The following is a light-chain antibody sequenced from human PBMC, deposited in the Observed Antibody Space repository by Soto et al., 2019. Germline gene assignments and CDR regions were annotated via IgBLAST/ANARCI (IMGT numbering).Light chain of an antibody. CDR3: CSYAGSYTLV. Sequence: QSALTKPRSVSGSPGQSVTLSCTGTSSDVGGYHYVSWYQHHPGKAPKIIIYDVNKRPSGVPDRFSGSKSGNTASLTISGLQTEDEADYYCCSYAGSYTLVFGGGTKVTVL. CDR2: DVN. V-gene: IGLV2-11*01. CDR1: SSDVGGYHY. J-gene: IGLJ2*01.